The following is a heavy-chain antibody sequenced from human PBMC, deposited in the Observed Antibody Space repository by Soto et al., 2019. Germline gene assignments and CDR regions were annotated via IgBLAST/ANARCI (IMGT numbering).Heavy chain of an antibody. CDR1: GCTLSSDT. Sequence: LVKVSCKASGCTLSSDTSSWGLQAPGQGLEWMGRIIPILGIANYAQKFQGRVTITADKSTSTAYMELSSLRSEDTAVYYCARERDYYYMDVWGKGTTVTGSS. V-gene: IGHV1-69*04. J-gene: IGHJ6*03. CDR2: IIPILGIA. CDR3: ARERDYYYMDV.